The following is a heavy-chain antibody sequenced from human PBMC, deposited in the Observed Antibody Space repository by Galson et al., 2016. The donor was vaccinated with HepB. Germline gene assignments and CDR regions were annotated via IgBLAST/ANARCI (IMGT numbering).Heavy chain of an antibody. D-gene: IGHD2-2*01. CDR3: ARGKSLWTMPWNYGLDV. J-gene: IGHJ6*04. CDR1: GFIFSTHD. CDR2: IETAGDT. Sequence: SLRLSCAASGFIFSTHDMHWVRQVTGKGLEWVSGIETAGDTYYADSVKGRFTISRENGKNSVYLQMNSLSAGDTAVYYCARGKSLWTMPWNYGLDVWGKGTTATVSS. V-gene: IGHV3-13*01.